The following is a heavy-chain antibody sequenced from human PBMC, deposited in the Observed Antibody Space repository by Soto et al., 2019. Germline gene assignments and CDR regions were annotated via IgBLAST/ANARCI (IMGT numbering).Heavy chain of an antibody. D-gene: IGHD3-22*01. CDR2: ISYDGSNK. CDR1: GFTFSSYG. V-gene: IGHV3-30*18. J-gene: IGHJ5*02. Sequence: PGGSLRLSSAASGFTFSSYGMHWVRQAPGKGLEWVAVISYDGSNKYYADSVKGRFTISRDNSKNTLYLQMNSLRAEDTAVYYCAKPYYYDSSGYWSWGQGT. CDR3: AKPYYYDSSGYWS.